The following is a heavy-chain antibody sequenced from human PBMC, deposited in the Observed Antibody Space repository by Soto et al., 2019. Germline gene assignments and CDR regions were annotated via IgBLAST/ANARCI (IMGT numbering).Heavy chain of an antibody. J-gene: IGHJ4*02. CDR2: ISYDGSNK. V-gene: IGHV3-30*18. CDR1: GFTFSSYG. CDR3: ANLPDLLGRAD. Sequence: QVQLVESGGGVVQPGRSLRLSCAASGFTFSSYGMHWVRQAPGKGLEWVAVISYDGSNKYYADSVKGRFTISRDNSKNTLYLQMNSLRAEDTAVYYCANLPDLLGRADWGQGTLVTVSS. D-gene: IGHD3-10*01.